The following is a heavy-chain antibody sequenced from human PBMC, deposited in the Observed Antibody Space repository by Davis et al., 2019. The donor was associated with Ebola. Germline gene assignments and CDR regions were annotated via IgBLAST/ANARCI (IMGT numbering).Heavy chain of an antibody. CDR3: ARADYVWGSYRYAFDY. Sequence: AASVKVSCKASGYTFTSYYMHWVRQAPGQGLEWVGIINPSGGSTYYAQKFQGRVTMTRDTSTSTVYMELSSLRSEDTAVYYCARADYVWGSYRYAFDYWGQGTLVTVSS. CDR2: INPSGGST. V-gene: IGHV1-46*03. J-gene: IGHJ4*02. D-gene: IGHD3-16*02. CDR1: GYTFTSYY.